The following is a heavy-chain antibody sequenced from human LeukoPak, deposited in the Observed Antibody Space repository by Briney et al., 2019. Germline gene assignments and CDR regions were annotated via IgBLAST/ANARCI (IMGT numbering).Heavy chain of an antibody. J-gene: IGHJ4*02. V-gene: IGHV3-30*18. CDR3: AKDQEARYYDSSGYLDY. Sequence: PGGSLRLSCAASGFTFSNYGMHWVRQAPGKGLEWVAVISYDGSNKYYADSVKGRFTISRDNSKNTLYLQMNSLRAEDTAVYYCAKDQEARYYDSSGYLDYWGQGTLVTVSS. CDR2: ISYDGSNK. D-gene: IGHD3-22*01. CDR1: GFTFSNYG.